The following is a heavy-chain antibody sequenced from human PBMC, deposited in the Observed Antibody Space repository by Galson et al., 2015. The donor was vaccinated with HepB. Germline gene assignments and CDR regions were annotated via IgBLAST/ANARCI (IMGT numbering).Heavy chain of an antibody. Sequence: SLRLSCAMSGLTFRIYDMHWVRQAPGKGLEWVASIWFDGSNEYYADSVKGRFTISRDNSKNTLYLQMNSLRAEDTAVYHCVKGGGGALYYFDFWGQGTLVTVSS. CDR3: VKGGGGALYYFDF. J-gene: IGHJ4*02. CDR1: GLTFRIYD. V-gene: IGHV3-33*06. D-gene: IGHD4-17*01. CDR2: IWFDGSNE.